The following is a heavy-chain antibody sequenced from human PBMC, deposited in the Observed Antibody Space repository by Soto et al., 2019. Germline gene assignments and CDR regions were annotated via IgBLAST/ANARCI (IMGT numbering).Heavy chain of an antibody. V-gene: IGHV1-69*13. CDR3: ARDPGVHKKGIGMDV. CDR1: GGTFSSYA. CDR2: IIPIFGTA. J-gene: IGHJ6*02. Sequence: VASVKVSCKASGGTFSSYAISWVRQAPGQGLEWMGGIIPIFGTANYAQKFQGRVTITADESTSTAYMELSSLRSEDTAVYYCARDPGVHKKGIGMDVWGQGTTVTVSS. D-gene: IGHD2-8*01.